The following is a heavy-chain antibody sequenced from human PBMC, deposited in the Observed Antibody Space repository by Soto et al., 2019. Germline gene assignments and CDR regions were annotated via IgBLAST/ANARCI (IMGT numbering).Heavy chain of an antibody. D-gene: IGHD3-22*01. CDR1: GYTFTSYG. CDR2: ISAYNGNT. J-gene: IGHJ4*02. CDR3: ARDRSLYESSRYYAVDFHY. Sequence: ASVKVSCKASGYTFTSYGISWVRQAPGQGLEWMGWISAYNGNTNYAQKLQGRVTMTTDTSTSTAYMELRSLRSDDTAVYYCARDRSLYESSRYYAVDFHYWGQGTLVTVSS. V-gene: IGHV1-18*01.